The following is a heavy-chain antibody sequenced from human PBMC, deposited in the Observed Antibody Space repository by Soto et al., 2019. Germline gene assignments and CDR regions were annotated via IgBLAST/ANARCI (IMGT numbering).Heavy chain of an antibody. CDR3: ARDLSGVSNGYYYMDV. CDR1: GFILSDCA. D-gene: IGHD7-27*01. Sequence: EVQLVESGGGLVQPGGSLRLSCATSGFILSDCAMNWVRQAPGKGLEWVSYISSSSSVIDYADSVKGRFTVSRDNARNSLYLQMNSLRAEDTAVYYCARDLSGVSNGYYYMDVWGKGTTVTVSS. J-gene: IGHJ6*03. V-gene: IGHV3-48*01. CDR2: ISSSSSVI.